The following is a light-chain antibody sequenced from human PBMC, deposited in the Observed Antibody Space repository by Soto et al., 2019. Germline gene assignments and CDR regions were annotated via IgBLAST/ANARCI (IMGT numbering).Light chain of an antibody. J-gene: IGKJ1*01. V-gene: IGKV3-20*01. Sequence: EIVLTQSPGTLSLSPGERATLSCRASQSVSSTYLAWYQQTPGQAPRLLIYGASSRATGIPDRFSGSGSGTDFTLTISRLEPEDFAVYYCQQYGSHGTFGQGTKVEIK. CDR2: GAS. CDR1: QSVSSTY. CDR3: QQYGSHGT.